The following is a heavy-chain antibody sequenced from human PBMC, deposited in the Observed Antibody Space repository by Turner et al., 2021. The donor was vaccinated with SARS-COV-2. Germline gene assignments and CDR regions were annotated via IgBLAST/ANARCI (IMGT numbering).Heavy chain of an antibody. CDR3: ATYYDDGDLRYDF. CDR2: FDAEEGQT. V-gene: IGHV1-24*01. Sequence: QVQLVQSGAELKRPGASVKVSCEISGHSLSELAMYWVRQAPGRGLEWMGGFDAEEGQTIYAQKFRGRVTLTKDTTTDTAYMDLSSLTSEDTATYYCATYYDDGDLRYDFWGQGTLVTVSS. D-gene: IGHD3-16*01. CDR1: GHSLSELA. J-gene: IGHJ4*02.